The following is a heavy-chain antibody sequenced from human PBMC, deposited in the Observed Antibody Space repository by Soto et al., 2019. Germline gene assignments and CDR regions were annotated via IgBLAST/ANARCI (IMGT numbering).Heavy chain of an antibody. CDR1: GGSFSGYY. D-gene: IGHD6-13*01. J-gene: IGHJ6*02. CDR3: ARASGRGSSWYFFHYYYGMDV. V-gene: IGHV4-34*01. Sequence: SETLSLTCAVYGGSFSGYYWSWIRQPPGKGLEWIGEINHSGSTNYNPSLKSRVTISVDTSKNQFSLKLSSVTAADTAVYYCARASGRGSSWYFFHYYYGMDVWGQGTTVTVSS. CDR2: INHSGST.